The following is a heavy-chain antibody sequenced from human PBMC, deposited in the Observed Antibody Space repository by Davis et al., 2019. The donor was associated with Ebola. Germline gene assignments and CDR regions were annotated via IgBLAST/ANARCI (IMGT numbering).Heavy chain of an antibody. V-gene: IGHV3-33*01. Sequence: GGSLRLSCAASGFTFSSYGMHWVRQAPGKGLEWVAVIWYDGSNKYYADSVKGRFTISRDNSKNTLYLQMNSLRAEDTAVYYCARESSVFYSSSYFDYWGQGTLVTVSS. J-gene: IGHJ4*02. CDR2: IWYDGSNK. CDR3: ARESSVFYSSSYFDY. CDR1: GFTFSSYG. D-gene: IGHD6-6*01.